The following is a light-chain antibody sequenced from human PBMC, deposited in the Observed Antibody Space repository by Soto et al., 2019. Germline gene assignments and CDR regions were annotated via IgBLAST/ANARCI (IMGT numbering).Light chain of an antibody. CDR1: QSVSSN. V-gene: IGKV3-15*01. CDR2: GAS. J-gene: IGKJ1*01. Sequence: EIVMTQSPATLSVSPGERATLSCRASQSVSSNLAWYQQKPGQAPRLLIYGASTRATGIPARFSGSGSGTEFALPISSPQSEDFSVYYCQQYNNWPQTFGQGTKVEIK. CDR3: QQYNNWPQT.